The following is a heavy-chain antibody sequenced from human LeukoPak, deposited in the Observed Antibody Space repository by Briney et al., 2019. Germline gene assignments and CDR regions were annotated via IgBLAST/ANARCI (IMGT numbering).Heavy chain of an antibody. CDR2: IYHSGST. CDR3: ARVVSSSSKAGLQYYYYYMDV. CDR1: GGSISSSSW. V-gene: IGHV4-4*02. Sequence: SETLSLTCAVSGGSISSSSWWSWVRQPPGKGLEWIGEIYHSGSTNYNPSLKSRVIISVDKSKNQFSLNLSSVTAADTAVYYCARVVSSSSKAGLQYYYYYMDVWGKGTTVTVSS. D-gene: IGHD6-13*01. J-gene: IGHJ6*03.